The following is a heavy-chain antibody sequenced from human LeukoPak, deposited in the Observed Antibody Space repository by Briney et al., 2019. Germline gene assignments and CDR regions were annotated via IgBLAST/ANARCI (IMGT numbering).Heavy chain of an antibody. J-gene: IGHJ3*02. CDR1: GFTVSSND. D-gene: IGHD2-8*01. CDR2: IYSGGST. CDR3: ARVRGGVFDI. V-gene: IGHV3-53*01. Sequence: GGSLRLSCAASGFTVSSNDMSWVRQAPGKGLEWVSLIYSGGSTYYADSVRGRFTTSRDNSENTVYLQMNGLRAEDTAVYYCARVRGGVFDIWGQGTMVTVSS.